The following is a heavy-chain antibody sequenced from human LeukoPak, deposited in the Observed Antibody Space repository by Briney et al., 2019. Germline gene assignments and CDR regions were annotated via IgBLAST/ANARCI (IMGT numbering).Heavy chain of an antibody. V-gene: IGHV3-48*01. Sequence: GGSLRLSCAASGFTFSSYSMNWVRQAPGKGLEWVSYISSSSSTIYYADSVKGRFTISRDNAKNSLYLQMNSLRAEDTAVYYCARDNSDSSSWYGGFDYWGQGTLVTVSS. CDR1: GFTFSSYS. CDR3: ARDNSDSSSWYGGFDY. D-gene: IGHD6-13*01. CDR2: ISSSSSTI. J-gene: IGHJ4*02.